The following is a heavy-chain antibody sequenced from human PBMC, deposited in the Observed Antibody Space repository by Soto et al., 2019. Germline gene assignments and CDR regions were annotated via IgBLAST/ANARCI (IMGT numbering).Heavy chain of an antibody. CDR3: ARDRLGPANLDYYYYGMDV. Sequence: SVKVSCKASGGTFSSYAISWVRQAPGQGLEWMGGIIPIFGTANYAQKFQGRVTITADESTSTAYMELSSLRSEDTAVYYCARDRLGPANLDYYYYGMDVWGQGTTVTVSS. J-gene: IGHJ6*02. V-gene: IGHV1-69*13. CDR1: GGTFSSYA. D-gene: IGHD5-12*01. CDR2: IIPIFGTA.